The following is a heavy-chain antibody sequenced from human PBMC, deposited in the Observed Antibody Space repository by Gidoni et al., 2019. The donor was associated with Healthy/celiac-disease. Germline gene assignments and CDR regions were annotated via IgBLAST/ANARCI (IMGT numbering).Heavy chain of an antibody. CDR2: IYYSGST. Sequence: QLQLQESGPGLVKPSETLSLTCTVSGGSISSSSYYWGWIRQPPGKGLEWIGSIYYSGSTYYNPSLKSRVTISVDTSKNQFSLKLSSVTAADTAVYYCARGSIAAAGTNAFDIWGQGTMVTVSS. CDR1: GGSISSSSYY. J-gene: IGHJ3*02. CDR3: ARGSIAAAGTNAFDI. D-gene: IGHD6-13*01. V-gene: IGHV4-39*01.